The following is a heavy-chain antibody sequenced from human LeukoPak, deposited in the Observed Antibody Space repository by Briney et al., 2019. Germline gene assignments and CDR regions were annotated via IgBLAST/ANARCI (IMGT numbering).Heavy chain of an antibody. V-gene: IGHV3-23*01. D-gene: IGHD3-22*01. Sequence: GGSLRLSCAASGFTFSSYAMSWVRQAPGKGLEWVSGISDSGGSTYYADSVKGRFTISRDNSKNTPYLQMNSLRAEDTAVYYCASLAGDSSGYYLDAFDIWGQGTMVTVSS. CDR1: GFTFSSYA. CDR3: ASLAGDSSGYYLDAFDI. CDR2: ISDSGGST. J-gene: IGHJ3*02.